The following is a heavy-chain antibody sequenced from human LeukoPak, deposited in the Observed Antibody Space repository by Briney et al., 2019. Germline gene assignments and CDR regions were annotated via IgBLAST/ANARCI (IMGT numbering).Heavy chain of an antibody. V-gene: IGHV3-74*01. D-gene: IGHD5-24*01. CDR1: GFTFSSYW. CDR2: INSDGGST. Sequence: GGSLRLSCTASGFTFSSYWMHWVRQAPGKGLVWVSRINSDGGSTSYADSVKGRFTISRDNAKNTLYLQMNSLGAEDTAVYYCARRIQGMAPYYFDYWGKGTLVTVSS. CDR3: ARRIQGMAPYYFDY. J-gene: IGHJ4*02.